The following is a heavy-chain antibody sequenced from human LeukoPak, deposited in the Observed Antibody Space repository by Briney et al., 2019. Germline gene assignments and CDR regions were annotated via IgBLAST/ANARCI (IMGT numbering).Heavy chain of an antibody. D-gene: IGHD3-9*01. J-gene: IGHJ6*02. CDR2: TYSAGST. Sequence: PGGSLRLSCAASGFTVSDNYMSWVRQAPGKGLEWVSLTYSAGSTYYADSVTGRFTISRDNSKNTLYLQMNSLRAEDTAVYYCARDLKYESLYYDILTGYYPSYYYYGMDVWGQGTTVTVSS. CDR1: GFTVSDNY. V-gene: IGHV3-53*01. CDR3: ARDLKYESLYYDILTGYYPSYYYYGMDV.